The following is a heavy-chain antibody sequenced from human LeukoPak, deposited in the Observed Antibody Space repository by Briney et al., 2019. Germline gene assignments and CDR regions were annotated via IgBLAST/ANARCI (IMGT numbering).Heavy chain of an antibody. Sequence: ASVKVSCKASGGTFSSYGISWVRQAPGQGLEWMGWISAYNGNTNYAQKLQGRVTMTTDTSTSTAYMELRSLRSDDTAVYYCAILQASSGSYYKDAFDIWGQGTMVTVSS. CDR1: GGTFSSYG. D-gene: IGHD3-10*01. J-gene: IGHJ3*02. CDR3: AILQASSGSYYKDAFDI. CDR2: ISAYNGNT. V-gene: IGHV1-18*01.